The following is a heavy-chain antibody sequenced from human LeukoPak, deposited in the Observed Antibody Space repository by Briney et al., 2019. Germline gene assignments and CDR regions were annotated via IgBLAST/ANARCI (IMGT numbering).Heavy chain of an antibody. CDR2: IYTSGST. CDR3: ASTEGYSSGWYRFDY. Sequence: SETLSLTCTVSGGSLSSYYWSWIRQPAGKGLEWIGRIYTSGSTNYNPSLKSRVTMSVDTSKNQFSLKLSSVTAADTAVYYCASTEGYSSGWYRFDYWGQGTLVTVSS. D-gene: IGHD6-19*01. J-gene: IGHJ4*02. V-gene: IGHV4-4*07. CDR1: GGSLSSYY.